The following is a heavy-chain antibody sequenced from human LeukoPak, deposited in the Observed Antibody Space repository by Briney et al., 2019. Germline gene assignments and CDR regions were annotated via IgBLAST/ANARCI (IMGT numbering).Heavy chain of an antibody. CDR2: IDEHGSAT. CDR3: ARDLVLGSGSYGH. D-gene: IGHD3-10*01. J-gene: IGHJ4*02. CDR1: GFSFSNYW. V-gene: IGHV3-74*01. Sequence: GGSLRLSCAASGFSFSNYWMHWVRQAPGKGLVWVSRIDEHGSATFYADSVKGRFTISRDIAKNTLYLQINSLRAEDTAVYFCARDLVLGSGSYGHWGQGTLVTVSA.